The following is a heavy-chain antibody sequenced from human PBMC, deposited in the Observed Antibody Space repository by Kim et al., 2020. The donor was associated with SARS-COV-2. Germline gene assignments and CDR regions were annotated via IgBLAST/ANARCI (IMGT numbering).Heavy chain of an antibody. CDR2: ISGSGGST. D-gene: IGHD3-10*01. CDR1: GFTFSSYA. Sequence: GGSLRLSCAASGFTFSSYAMSWVRQAPGKGLEWVSAISGSGGSTYYADSVKGRFTISRDNSKNTLYLQMNSLRAEDTAVYYCAKDRLVTMVRGVIITTSPFDYLGQGTLVTVSS. V-gene: IGHV3-23*01. J-gene: IGHJ4*02. CDR3: AKDRLVTMVRGVIITTSPFDY.